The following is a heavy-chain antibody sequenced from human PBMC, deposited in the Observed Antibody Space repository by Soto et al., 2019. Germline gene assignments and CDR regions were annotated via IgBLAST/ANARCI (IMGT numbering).Heavy chain of an antibody. V-gene: IGHV3-21*01. CDR2: ISSSSSYI. D-gene: IGHD1-26*01. CDR1: GFTFSSYS. Sequence: PGGSLRLSCAASGFTFSSYSMNWVRQAPGKGLEWVSSISSSSSYIYYADSVKGRFTISRDNAKNSLYPQMNSLRAEDTAVYYCAFMTPLPSSLDYWGPATLVTVSS. CDR3: AFMTPLPSSLDY. J-gene: IGHJ4*02.